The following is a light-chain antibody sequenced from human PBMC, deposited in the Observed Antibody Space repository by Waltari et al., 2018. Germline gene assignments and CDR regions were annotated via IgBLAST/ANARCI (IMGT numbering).Light chain of an antibody. V-gene: IGLV2-14*03. Sequence: QSALTQPASVSGSPGQSITISCRGRSSDDGGYNYVAWYQQHPGKAPKLMIYDVTIRPSGVSNRFSGSKSGYTASLTISGLQADDEADYYCTSYTSTSTLVVFGGGTKLTVL. CDR2: DVT. J-gene: IGLJ2*01. CDR1: SSDDGGYNY. CDR3: TSYTSTSTLVV.